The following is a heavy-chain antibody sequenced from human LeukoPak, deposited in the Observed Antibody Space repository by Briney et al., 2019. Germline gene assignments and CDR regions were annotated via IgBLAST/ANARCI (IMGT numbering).Heavy chain of an antibody. CDR2: ISSSGSTI. Sequence: PGGSLRLSCAASGFTFSDYYMSWIRQAPGKGLEWVSYISSSGSTIYYADSVKGRFTISRDNSKSTLYLQMNSLRAEDTAVYYCAKRPYDAPGAFDIWGQGTMVTVSS. V-gene: IGHV3-11*01. D-gene: IGHD5-12*01. CDR1: GFTFSDYY. J-gene: IGHJ3*02. CDR3: AKRPYDAPGAFDI.